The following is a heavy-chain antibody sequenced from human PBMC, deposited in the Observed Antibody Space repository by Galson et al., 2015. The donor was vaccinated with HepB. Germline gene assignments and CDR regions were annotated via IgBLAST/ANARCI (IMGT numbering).Heavy chain of an antibody. CDR1: EFSFTTYP. CDR2: ISSDGSNQ. D-gene: IGHD6-13*01. Sequence: SLRLSCAASEFSFTTYPMHWVRRAPGKGLEWVAVISSDGSNQYHADSVKGRFTISRDNSKNTLYLQMNSLRPEDTAVYYCAGRVRTHSGSWYEDHYYYYYGMDVWGQGTTVSVSS. V-gene: IGHV3-30*04. J-gene: IGHJ6*02. CDR3: AGRVRTHSGSWYEDHYYYYYGMDV.